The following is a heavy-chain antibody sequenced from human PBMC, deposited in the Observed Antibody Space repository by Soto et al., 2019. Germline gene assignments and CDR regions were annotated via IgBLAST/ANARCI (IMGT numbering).Heavy chain of an antibody. CDR3: ARRDGYCSSTSCYFGNWFDP. Sequence: QVQLQESGPGLVKPSQTLSLTCTVSGGSISSGGYYWSWIRQHPGKGLEWIGYIYYSGSTYYNPSLKSRVNISVDPSKNQFSLKLSSVTAADTAVYYCARRDGYCSSTSCYFGNWFDPWGQGTLVTVSS. D-gene: IGHD2-2*01. CDR1: GGSISSGGYY. CDR2: IYYSGST. J-gene: IGHJ5*02. V-gene: IGHV4-31*03.